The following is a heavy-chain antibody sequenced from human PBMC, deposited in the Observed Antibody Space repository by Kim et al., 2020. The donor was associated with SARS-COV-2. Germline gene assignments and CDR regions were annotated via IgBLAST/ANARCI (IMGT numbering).Heavy chain of an antibody. Sequence: KKCYADSVKGRFTISRDNSKSTLYLQLDSLRSDDSAIYYCAKDHSKDGSNPWSQGTQVTVSS. CDR3: AKDHSKDGSNP. J-gene: IGHJ5*02. CDR2: KK. V-gene: IGHV3-30*02. D-gene: IGHD2-15*01.